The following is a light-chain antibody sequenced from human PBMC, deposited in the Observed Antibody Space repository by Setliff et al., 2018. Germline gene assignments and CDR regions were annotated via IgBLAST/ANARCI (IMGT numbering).Light chain of an antibody. J-gene: IGLJ1*01. CDR3: TSYTSTARV. V-gene: IGLV2-14*01. CDR1: NSDVGGYKY. Sequence: QSALTQPRSVSGPPGQSVTISCTGTNSDVGGYKYVSWYQQHPGKAPKLMIYEVSNRPSGVSNRFSGSKSGNTASLTISGLQAEDEADYYCTSYTSTARVFGTGTKVTVL. CDR2: EVS.